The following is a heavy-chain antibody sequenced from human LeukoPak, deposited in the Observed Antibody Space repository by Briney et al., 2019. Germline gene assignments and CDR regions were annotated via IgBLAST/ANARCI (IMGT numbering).Heavy chain of an antibody. D-gene: IGHD2-15*01. Sequence: PWETLSLTCAVSGYSISSGYYWGWIRQPPGKGLEWIGSIYHSGSTYYNPSLKSRVTISVDTSKNQFSLKLSSVTAADTAVYYCARGKKLPSLNWFDPWGQGTLVTVSS. CDR1: GYSISSGYY. CDR3: ARGKKLPSLNWFDP. V-gene: IGHV4-38-2*01. J-gene: IGHJ5*02. CDR2: IYHSGST.